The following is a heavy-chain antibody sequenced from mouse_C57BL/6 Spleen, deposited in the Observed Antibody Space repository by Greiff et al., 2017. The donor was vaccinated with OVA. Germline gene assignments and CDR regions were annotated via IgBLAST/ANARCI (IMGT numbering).Heavy chain of an antibody. CDR3: TTRGDGAWFAY. CDR1: GFNIKDDY. J-gene: IGHJ3*01. Sequence: EVKLQESGAELVRPGASVKLSCTASGFNIKDDYMHWVKQRPEQGLEWIGWIDPENGDTEYASKFQGKATITADTSSNTAYLQLSSLTSEDTAVYYCTTRGDGAWFAYWGQGTLVTVSA. CDR2: IDPENGDT. V-gene: IGHV14-4*01.